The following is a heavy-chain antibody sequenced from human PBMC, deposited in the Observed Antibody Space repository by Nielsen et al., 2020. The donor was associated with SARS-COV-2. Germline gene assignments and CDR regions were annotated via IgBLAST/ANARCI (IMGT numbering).Heavy chain of an antibody. Sequence: WVRQAPGQGLEWMGRIIPILGIANYAQKFQGGVTITADKSTSTAYMELSSLRSEDTAVYYCARDPIAAAGTTGYYGMDVWGQGTTVTVSS. D-gene: IGHD6-13*01. CDR3: ARDPIAAAGTTGYYGMDV. V-gene: IGHV1-69*04. CDR2: IIPILGIA. J-gene: IGHJ6*02.